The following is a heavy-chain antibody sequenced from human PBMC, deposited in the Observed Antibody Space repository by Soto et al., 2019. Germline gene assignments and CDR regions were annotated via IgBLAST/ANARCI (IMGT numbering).Heavy chain of an antibody. J-gene: IGHJ5*02. CDR2: INAGNGNT. Sequence: ASVKVSCKASGYTFTSYAMHWVRQAPGQRLEWMGWINAGNGNTKYSQKFQGRVTITRDTSASTAYMELSSLRSEDTAVYYCGRIGGLVVRGVENWFAPWGQGILVTVSS. CDR1: GYTFTSYA. D-gene: IGHD3-10*01. V-gene: IGHV1-3*01. CDR3: GRIGGLVVRGVENWFAP.